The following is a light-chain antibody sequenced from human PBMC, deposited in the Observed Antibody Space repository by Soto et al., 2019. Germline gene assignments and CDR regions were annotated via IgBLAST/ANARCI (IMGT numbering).Light chain of an antibody. J-gene: IGKJ2*01. Sequence: EIVMTQSPATLSVSPGERATLSCRASQSVSSNLAWYQQKPGQAPRLLIYGASIRATGIPARFSGSGSGTEFTLTISGLESDDFAVYYWQQYNNSPPYTFGQGTKLEIK. CDR2: GAS. CDR1: QSVSSN. V-gene: IGKV3-15*01. CDR3: QQYNNSPPYT.